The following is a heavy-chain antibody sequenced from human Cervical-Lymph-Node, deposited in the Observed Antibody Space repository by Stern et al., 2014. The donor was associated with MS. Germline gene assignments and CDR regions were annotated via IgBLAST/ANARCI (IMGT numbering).Heavy chain of an antibody. CDR2: IHPGTPEP. CDR3: ARLHFYGSWSYRGNWFDP. J-gene: IGHJ5*02. Sequence: EVQLVQSGTEVKKPGESLEISCKGSGYNFDTYSIGWVRQTPGKGLEWMGVIHPGTPEPKYSPSYQGQVPISADKSTSAAYLQWSSLKATDTAIYFCARLHFYGSWSYRGNWFDPWGQGTQVTVSS. D-gene: IGHD3-10*01. V-gene: IGHV5-51*03. CDR1: GYNFDTYS.